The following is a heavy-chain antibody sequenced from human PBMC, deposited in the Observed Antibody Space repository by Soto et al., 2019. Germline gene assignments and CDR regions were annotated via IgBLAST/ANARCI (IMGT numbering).Heavy chain of an antibody. D-gene: IGHD2-15*01. V-gene: IGHV4-59*08. CDR2: IYYSGST. Sequence: SETHPLTYTVSGGNIRNYYWSWTRHPPGKGLEWIGYIYYSGSTNYNPSLKSRVTISVDTSKNQFSLKLSSVTAADTAVYYCARRYGGSLASWGQGTLVTVSS. CDR1: GGNIRNYY. CDR3: ARRYGGSLAS. J-gene: IGHJ4*02.